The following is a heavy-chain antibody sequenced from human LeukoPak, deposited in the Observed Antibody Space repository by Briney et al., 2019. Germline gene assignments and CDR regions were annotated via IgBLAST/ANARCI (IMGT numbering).Heavy chain of an antibody. CDR2: IIPIFGTA. V-gene: IGHV1-69*13. CDR1: GGTFSSYA. J-gene: IGHJ4*02. Sequence: SVKVSCKASGGTFSSYAISWVRQAPGQGLEWMGGIIPIFGTANYAQKFQGRVTVTADESTSTAYMELSSLRSEDTAVYYCARGPGDYYDSSGYYYFDYWGQGTLVTVSS. CDR3: ARGPGDYYDSSGYYYFDY. D-gene: IGHD3-22*01.